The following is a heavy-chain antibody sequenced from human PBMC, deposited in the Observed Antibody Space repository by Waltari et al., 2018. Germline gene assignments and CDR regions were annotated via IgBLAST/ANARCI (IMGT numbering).Heavy chain of an antibody. V-gene: IGHV4-39*07. CDR2: INHSGRT. Sequence: QLQLQESGPGLVKPSETLSLTCTVSGGSISSSSYYWGWIRQPPGKGLEWIGEINHSGRTNYNPSLKSRFTISVDTSKNQFSLKLSSVTAADTAVYYCASITMVQGAPYYYYGMDVWGQGTTVTVSS. D-gene: IGHD3-10*01. CDR1: GGSISSSSYY. J-gene: IGHJ6*02. CDR3: ASITMVQGAPYYYYGMDV.